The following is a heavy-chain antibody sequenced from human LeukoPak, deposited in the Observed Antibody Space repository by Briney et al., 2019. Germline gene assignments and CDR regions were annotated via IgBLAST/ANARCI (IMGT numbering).Heavy chain of an antibody. CDR3: ARRQVGRIQLWPD. D-gene: IGHD5-18*01. CDR1: GGSFSGYY. Sequence: NPSETLSLTCAVYGGSFSGYYWSWIRQPPGKGLEWIGEINHSGSTNYNPSLKSRVTISVDTSKNQFSLKLSSVTAADTAVYYCARRQVGRIQLWPDWGQGTLVTVSS. V-gene: IGHV4-34*01. J-gene: IGHJ4*02. CDR2: INHSGST.